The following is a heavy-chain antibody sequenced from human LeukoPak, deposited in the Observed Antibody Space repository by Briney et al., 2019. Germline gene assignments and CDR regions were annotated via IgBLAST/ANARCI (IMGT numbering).Heavy chain of an antibody. J-gene: IGHJ3*02. V-gene: IGHV4-4*02. CDR2: IYHSGST. CDR1: GFMFSSYA. Sequence: GSLRLSCAASGFMFSSYAMTWVRQPPGKGLEWIGEIYHSGSTNYNPSLKSRVTISVDKSKNQFSLKLSSVTAADTAVYYCAREDPGTSFDIWGQGTMVTVSS. CDR3: AREDPGTSFDI.